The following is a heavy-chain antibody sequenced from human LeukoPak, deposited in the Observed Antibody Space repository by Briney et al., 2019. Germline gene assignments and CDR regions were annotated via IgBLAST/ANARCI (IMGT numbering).Heavy chain of an antibody. V-gene: IGHV1-46*01. D-gene: IGHD6-13*01. J-gene: IGHJ4*02. CDR3: ARDPRPLTVSSSSLGNYFDY. CDR1: GYTFTSYY. CDR2: INPSGGST. Sequence: ASVKVSCKASGYTFTSYYIHWVRQAPGEGLEWMGIINPSGGSTSYAQKFQGRVTMTRDMSTSTVYMELSSLRSEDTAVYYCARDPRPLTVSSSSLGNYFDYWGQGTLVTVSS.